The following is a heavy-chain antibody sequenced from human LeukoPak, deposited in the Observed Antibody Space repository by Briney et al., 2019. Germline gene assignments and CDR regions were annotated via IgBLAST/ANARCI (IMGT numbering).Heavy chain of an antibody. CDR1: GFLFSGYP. CDR2: ITNTGTYV. J-gene: IGHJ4*02. D-gene: IGHD1-26*01. V-gene: IGHV3-21*01. CDR3: ARVPRGSYSFDY. Sequence: GGSLRLSCTASGFLFSGYPMIWVRQAPGKGLEWVASITNTGTYVYYGAAVKGRFTVSRDNAMNTLYLQMNSLRAEDTAVYYCARVPRGSYSFDYWGQGTLVTVSS.